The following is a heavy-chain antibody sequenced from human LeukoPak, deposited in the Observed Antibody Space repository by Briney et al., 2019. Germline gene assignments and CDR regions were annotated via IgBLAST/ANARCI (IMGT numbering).Heavy chain of an antibody. CDR2: INPNSGGT. J-gene: IGHJ5*02. D-gene: IGHD2-2*01. CDR1: GYTFTSYY. V-gene: IGHV1-2*02. CDR3: ARNAGYCSSTSCLRRFDP. Sequence: ASVKVSRKASGYTFTSYYMHWVRQAPGQGLEWMGWINPNSGGTNYAQKFQGRVTMTRDTSISTAYMELSRLRSDDTAVYYCARNAGYCSSTSCLRRFDPWGQGTLVTVSS.